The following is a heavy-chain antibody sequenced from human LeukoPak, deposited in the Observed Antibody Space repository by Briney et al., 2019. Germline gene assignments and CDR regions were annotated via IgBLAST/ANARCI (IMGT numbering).Heavy chain of an antibody. J-gene: IGHJ4*02. Sequence: GGSLRLSCTASGFTFSTYWMDWVRQAPGKGLEWVANIKQDGSEKYYVDSVKGRFTISRDNAKNSLYLQMNSLRDEDTAVYYCARSGRGRDITLFYWGQGTLVTVSS. CDR1: GFTFSTYW. CDR3: ARSGRGRDITLFY. D-gene: IGHD2-15*01. V-gene: IGHV3-7*01. CDR2: IKQDGSEK.